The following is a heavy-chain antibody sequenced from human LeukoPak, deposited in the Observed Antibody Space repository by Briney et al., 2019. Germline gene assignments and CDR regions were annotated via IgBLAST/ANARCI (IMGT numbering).Heavy chain of an antibody. CDR1: GYTFTSYD. V-gene: IGHV1-18*01. CDR2: ISVYNGNT. D-gene: IGHD6-6*01. J-gene: IGHJ4*02. Sequence: EASVKVSCKASGYTFTSYDISWVRQAPGQGLEWMGWISVYNGNTNYAQKFQGRVTMTTDTSTSTAYMELSSLRSEDTAVYYCARDLSSSSSCFDYWGQGTLVTVSS. CDR3: ARDLSSSSSCFDY.